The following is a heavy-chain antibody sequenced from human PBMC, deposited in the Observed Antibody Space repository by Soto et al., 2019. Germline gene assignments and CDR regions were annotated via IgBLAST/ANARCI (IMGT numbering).Heavy chain of an antibody. CDR1: GYTFTYRY. Sequence: ASVKVSCKASGYTFTYRYLHWVRQSPGQALEWMGWITPFNGNTNYAQKFQDRVTITRDRSMSTAYMELSSLTSEDTAMYYCASPYYYDSSGPGGAFDVCAQGSTVIGSS. J-gene: IGHJ3*01. CDR2: ITPFNGNT. D-gene: IGHD3-22*01. CDR3: ASPYYYDSSGPGGAFDV. V-gene: IGHV1-45*02.